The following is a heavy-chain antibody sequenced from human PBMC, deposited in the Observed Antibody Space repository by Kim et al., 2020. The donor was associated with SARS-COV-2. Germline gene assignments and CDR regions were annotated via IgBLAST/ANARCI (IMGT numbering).Heavy chain of an antibody. CDR2: ISSSSSYI. D-gene: IGHD4-17*01. V-gene: IGHV3-21*01. J-gene: IGHJ1*01. CDR3: AVSAEDYGDPGFQH. CDR1: GFTFSSYS. Sequence: GGSLRLSCAASGFTFSSYSMNWVRQAPGKGLEWVSSISSSSSYIYYADSVKGRFTISRDNAKNSLYLQMNSLRAEDTAVYYCAVSAEDYGDPGFQHWGQGTLVTVSS.